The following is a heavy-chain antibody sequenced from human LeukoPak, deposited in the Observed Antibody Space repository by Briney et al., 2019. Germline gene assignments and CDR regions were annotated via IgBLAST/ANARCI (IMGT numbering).Heavy chain of an antibody. V-gene: IGHV1-69*05. D-gene: IGHD3-22*01. J-gene: IGHJ4*02. CDR3: ARATVYDSSGYNFDY. Sequence: ASVKVSCKASGGTFSSYAISWVRQAPGRGLEWMGRIIPIFGTANYAQKFQGRVTITTDESTSTAYMELSSLRSEDTAVYYCARATVYDSSGYNFDYWGQGTLVTVSS. CDR1: GGTFSSYA. CDR2: IIPIFGTA.